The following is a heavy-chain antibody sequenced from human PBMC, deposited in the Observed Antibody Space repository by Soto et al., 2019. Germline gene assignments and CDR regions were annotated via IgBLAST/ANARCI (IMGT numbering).Heavy chain of an antibody. D-gene: IGHD3-3*01. V-gene: IGHV3-30-3*01. J-gene: IGHJ5*02. Sequence: ESGGGVVQPGRSLRLSCAASGFSFNTYAMHWVRQAPGKGLEWVAIISYDGSNKYFADSVKGRFTISRDNSKNTLYLEMNSLRAEDTAVYYCARDRGGRDFWIGYPTGWFDPWGQGTLVTVSS. CDR2: ISYDGSNK. CDR1: GFSFNTYA. CDR3: ARDRGGRDFWIGYPTGWFDP.